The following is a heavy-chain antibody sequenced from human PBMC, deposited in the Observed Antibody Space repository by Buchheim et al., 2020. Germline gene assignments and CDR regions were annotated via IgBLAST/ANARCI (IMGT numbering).Heavy chain of an antibody. D-gene: IGHD6-19*01. V-gene: IGHV4-4*02. CDR1: GDSVSNDNW. CDR2: IYHTGDT. J-gene: IGHJ4*02. CDR3: VRNGWYSIDY. Sequence: QVQMQESGPGLVKPSGTLSLTCTVSGDSVSNDNWWSWFRQSPEKGLEWIGEIYHTGDTNYNPSLKSRVTISVDKSKNQFSLNRNSVTAADTAVYFCVRNGWYSIDYWGQGTL.